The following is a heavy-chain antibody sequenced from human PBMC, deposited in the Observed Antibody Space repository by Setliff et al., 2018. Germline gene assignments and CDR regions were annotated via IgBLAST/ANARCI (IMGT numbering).Heavy chain of an antibody. V-gene: IGHV3-30*02. CDR2: LRFDGKTQ. CDR3: ARGKGNGSGGYFGYDPFDV. Sequence: QPGGSLRLSCTASGFMFNSYGMHWVRQAPGKGLEWVAYLRFDGKTQHYADFVKGRFIISRDNFNNTLYLQMKGLGAEDTAHYYCARGKGNGSGGYFGYDPFDVWGQGTLVTVS. CDR1: GFMFNSYG. D-gene: IGHD3-22*01. J-gene: IGHJ3*01.